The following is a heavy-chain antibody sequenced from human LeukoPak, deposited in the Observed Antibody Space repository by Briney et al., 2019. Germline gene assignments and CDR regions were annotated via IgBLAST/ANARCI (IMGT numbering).Heavy chain of an antibody. V-gene: IGHV3-53*01. CDR3: AKDRGNYYGSGSYFPY. Sequence: PGGSLSLSCAVSGFSVTNNYMSWFRQAPGKRLEWVSVFYVGGATYYADSVKGRFTISRDNSENTLYLQMKSLRAEDTAVYYCAKDRGNYYGSGSYFPYWGQGSLVTVSS. J-gene: IGHJ4*02. CDR1: GFSVTNNY. D-gene: IGHD3-10*01. CDR2: FYVGGAT.